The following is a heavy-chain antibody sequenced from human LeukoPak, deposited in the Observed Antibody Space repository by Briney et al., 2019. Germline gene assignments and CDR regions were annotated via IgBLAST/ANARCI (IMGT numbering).Heavy chain of an antibody. D-gene: IGHD1-26*01. J-gene: IGHJ5*02. CDR1: GYTFTSYG. CDR3: AAGGSYYASFVWFDP. CDR2: ISAYNGNT. Sequence: PMASVKVSCRASGYTFTSYGISWVRQAPGQGLEWMGWISAYNGNTNYAQKLQGRVTMTTDTSTSTAYMELRSLRSDDTAVYYCAAGGSYYASFVWFDPWGQGTLVTVSS. V-gene: IGHV1-18*01.